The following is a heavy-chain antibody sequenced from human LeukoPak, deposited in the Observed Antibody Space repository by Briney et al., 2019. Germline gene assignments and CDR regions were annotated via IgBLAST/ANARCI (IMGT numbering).Heavy chain of an antibody. Sequence: GGSLRLSCAASGFTVSSNYMSWVRQAPGKGLEWVSVIYSGGDSYYADSVKGRFTISRDNSKNPLHLQMDSLRAEDTAVYYCATLAVTGAQNAFDIWGRGTMVTVSS. CDR3: ATLAVTGAQNAFDI. CDR2: IYSGGDS. J-gene: IGHJ3*02. D-gene: IGHD6-19*01. V-gene: IGHV3-66*01. CDR1: GFTVSSNY.